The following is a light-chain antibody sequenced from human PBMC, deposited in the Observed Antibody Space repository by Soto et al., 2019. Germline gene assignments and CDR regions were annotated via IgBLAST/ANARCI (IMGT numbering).Light chain of an antibody. J-gene: IGKJ2*01. CDR3: QQYNGYST. Sequence: DIQMTQSPSTLSASVGDRVTITCRASQSISSWLAWYQQKPGKAPKLLIYDASSLESGVPSRFSGSGSGTEFTLTISSLQPDDFATYYYQQYNGYSTFGQGTKLEIK. CDR2: DAS. V-gene: IGKV1-5*01. CDR1: QSISSW.